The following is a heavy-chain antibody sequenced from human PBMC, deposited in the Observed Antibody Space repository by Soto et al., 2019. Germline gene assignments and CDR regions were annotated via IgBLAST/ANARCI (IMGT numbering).Heavy chain of an antibody. V-gene: IGHV4-59*01. CDR1: GGSISGYY. J-gene: IGHJ6*02. CDR3: ARGPWIQLWPYYYYGMDV. CDR2: IYYSGST. D-gene: IGHD5-18*01. Sequence: SETLSLTCTVSGGSISGYYWSWIRQPPGKGLEWIGYIYYSGSTNYNPSLKSRVTISVDTSKNQFSLKLSSVTAADTAVYYCARGPWIQLWPYYYYGMDVWGQGTTVTVSS.